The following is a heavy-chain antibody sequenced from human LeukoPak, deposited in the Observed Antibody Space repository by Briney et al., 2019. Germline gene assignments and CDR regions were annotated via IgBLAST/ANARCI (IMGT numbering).Heavy chain of an antibody. CDR3: TRERDGYNYPKFDY. J-gene: IGHJ4*02. V-gene: IGHV3-49*03. Sequence: PGGSLRLSCTASGFTFGDYAMSWFRQAPGKGLEWVGCIRSKAYGGTTEYAASVKGRFTISRDDSKSIAYLQMNSLKTEDTAVYYCTRERDGYNYPKFDYWGQGTLVTVSS. CDR1: GFTFGDYA. CDR2: IRSKAYGGTT. D-gene: IGHD5-24*01.